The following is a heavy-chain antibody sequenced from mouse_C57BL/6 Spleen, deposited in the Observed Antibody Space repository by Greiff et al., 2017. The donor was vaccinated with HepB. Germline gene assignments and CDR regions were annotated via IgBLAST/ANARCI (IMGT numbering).Heavy chain of an antibody. CDR3: ARDDGYWGDY. Sequence: EVKLQESGPGLVKPSQSLSLTCSVTGYSITSGYYWNWIRQFPGNKLEWMGYISYDGSNNYNPSLKNRISITRDTSKNQFFLKLNSVTTEDTATYYCARDDGYWGDYWGQGTTLTVSS. CDR2: ISYDGSN. CDR1: GYSITSGYY. V-gene: IGHV3-6*01. D-gene: IGHD2-3*01. J-gene: IGHJ2*01.